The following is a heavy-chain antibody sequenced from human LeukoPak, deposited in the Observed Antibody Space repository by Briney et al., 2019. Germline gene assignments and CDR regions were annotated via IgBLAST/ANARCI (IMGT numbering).Heavy chain of an antibody. V-gene: IGHV4-61*03. Sequence: PSETLSLTCGVFGGSVSSGSYYWSWIRQSPGKGLEWIGCIYYSGSTNYNPSLRGRVAMSIDTSKNHFSLRLISVTAADTAIYYCARAPGIVGTTPFGNYWGRGTLVTVSS. CDR1: GGSVSSGSYY. CDR3: ARAPGIVGTTPFGNY. D-gene: IGHD1-26*01. CDR2: IYYSGST. J-gene: IGHJ4*02.